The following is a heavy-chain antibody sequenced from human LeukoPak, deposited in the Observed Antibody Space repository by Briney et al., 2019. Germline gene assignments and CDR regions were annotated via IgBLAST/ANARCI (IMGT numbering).Heavy chain of an antibody. CDR3: AKIQGWGSRAFDI. CDR1: GFTVSNNY. D-gene: IGHD5-18*01. J-gene: IGHJ3*02. CDR2: IYSGGTI. Sequence: PGGSLRLSCAVSGFTVSNNYMSWVRQAPGKGLEWVSVIYSGGTIFYADSVKGRFTISRDNSKNTLYLQMNSLRAEDTAVYYCAKIQGWGSRAFDIWGQGTMVTVSS. V-gene: IGHV3-53*05.